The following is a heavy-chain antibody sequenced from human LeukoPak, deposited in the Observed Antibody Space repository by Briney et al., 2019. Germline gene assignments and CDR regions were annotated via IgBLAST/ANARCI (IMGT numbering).Heavy chain of an antibody. CDR3: ARGRLLEDRDYYYYYYMDV. J-gene: IGHJ6*03. D-gene: IGHD1-1*01. V-gene: IGHV3-23*01. Sequence: PGGSLRLSCAGSGFPFSSHGMNWVRQAPGKGLEWVSGISPGGPTYYADSVKGRFTIPRDDSKNTLYLQMNSLRAGDTAVYHCARGRLLEDRDYYYYYYMDVWGKGTTVTVSS. CDR2: ISPGGPT. CDR1: GFPFSSHG.